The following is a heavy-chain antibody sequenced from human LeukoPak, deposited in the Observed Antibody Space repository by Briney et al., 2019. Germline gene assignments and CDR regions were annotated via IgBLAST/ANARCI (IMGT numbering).Heavy chain of an antibody. Sequence: EPSETLSLTCTVSGDSISSHYWSWIRQPAGKGLEWIGRIYGYGSTIYNPSLRSRVTMSVDTSKNQFSLRPSSVTAADTAVYYCARGAPSGSYSVFDYWGQGTLVTVSS. CDR1: GDSISSHY. CDR2: IYGYGST. V-gene: IGHV4-4*07. D-gene: IGHD1-26*01. J-gene: IGHJ4*02. CDR3: ARGAPSGSYSVFDY.